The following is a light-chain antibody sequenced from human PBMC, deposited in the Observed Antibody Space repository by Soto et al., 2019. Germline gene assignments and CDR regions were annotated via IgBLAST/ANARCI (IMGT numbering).Light chain of an antibody. CDR2: STS. CDR1: QTISSN. Sequence: EIVMTQSPATLSVSPGERATLSCRASQTISSNLAWYQQKPGQAPRLLISSTSTRATGFPARFSGSGSGTEFPLTISSLQSEDFAVYYCQQYNKWPLTFGGGTKVEIK. V-gene: IGKV3-15*01. CDR3: QQYNKWPLT. J-gene: IGKJ4*01.